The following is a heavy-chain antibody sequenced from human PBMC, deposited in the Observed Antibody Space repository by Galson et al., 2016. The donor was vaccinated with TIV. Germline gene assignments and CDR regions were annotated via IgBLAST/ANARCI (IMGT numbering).Heavy chain of an antibody. J-gene: IGHJ6*02. D-gene: IGHD5-24*01. CDR2: VMNVPAIT. CDR3: AKMTGLLRHNYALDV. CDR1: GFNFTVYA. Sequence: SLRLSCAASGFNFTVYAMSWVRQVPGKGLEWVSEVMNVPAITYYADSVKGRFTISRDNSRNTLYLQMNTLSAEDTAVYFCAKMTGLLRHNYALDVWGRGTAVTVSS. V-gene: IGHV3-23*01.